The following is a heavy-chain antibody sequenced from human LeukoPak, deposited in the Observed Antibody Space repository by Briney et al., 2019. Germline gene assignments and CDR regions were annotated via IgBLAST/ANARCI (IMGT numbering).Heavy chain of an antibody. CDR1: GGSISSYY. V-gene: IGHV4-59*12. Sequence: PSETLSLTCTVSGGSISSYYWSWIRQPPGKGLEWIGYIYYSGSTNYNPSLKSRVTISVDTSKNQFSLKLSSVTAADTAVYYCAREGGGYSYGYGYYWGQGTLVTVSS. J-gene: IGHJ4*02. CDR2: IYYSGST. D-gene: IGHD5-18*01. CDR3: AREGGGYSYGYGYY.